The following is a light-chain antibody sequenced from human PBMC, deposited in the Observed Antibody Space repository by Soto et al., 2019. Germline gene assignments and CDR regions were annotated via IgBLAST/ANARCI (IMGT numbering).Light chain of an antibody. CDR3: LLFYGDWV. J-gene: IGLJ3*02. Sequence: QAVVTQEPSLTVSPGGTVTLTCASSTGAVTSGYYASWFQQKPGQAPRSLIYSTISKYSWTPARFSGSLLGGKAALALSGVLPEDEAEYYCLLFYGDWVFGGGTKLTVL. CDR1: TGAVTSGYY. CDR2: STI. V-gene: IGLV7-43*01.